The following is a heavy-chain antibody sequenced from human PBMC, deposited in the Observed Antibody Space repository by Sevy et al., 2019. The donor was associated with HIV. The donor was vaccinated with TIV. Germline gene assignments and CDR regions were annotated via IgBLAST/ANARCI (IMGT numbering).Heavy chain of an antibody. CDR1: GGSISSYY. D-gene: IGHD3-3*01. J-gene: IGHJ5*02. CDR2: IYYSGST. Sequence: SETLSLTCTVSGGSISSYYWSWIRQPPGKGLEWIGYIYYSGSTNYNPSLKSRVTISVDTSKNQFSLKLSSVTAADTAVYYCARDPWGYDFWSGYYRLNWFDPWGQGTLVTVSS. V-gene: IGHV4-59*01. CDR3: ARDPWGYDFWSGYYRLNWFDP.